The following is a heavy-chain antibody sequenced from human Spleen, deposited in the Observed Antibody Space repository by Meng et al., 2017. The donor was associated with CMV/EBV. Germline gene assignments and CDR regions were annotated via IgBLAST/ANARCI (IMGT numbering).Heavy chain of an antibody. D-gene: IGHD2-2*01. V-gene: IGHV3-21*01. CDR3: VRGTRRGKGDCTSSTCYGFGVDY. J-gene: IGHJ4*02. CDR2: ISSSSNYI. Sequence: GGSLRLSCAASGFTFSSSSMNWVRQAPGKGLEWVSSISSSSNYIYYADSVKGRFTISRDNAKNSLSLQMNSLRAEDTAIYYCVRGTRRGKGDCTSSTCYGFGVDYWGQGTLVTVSS. CDR1: GFTFSSSS.